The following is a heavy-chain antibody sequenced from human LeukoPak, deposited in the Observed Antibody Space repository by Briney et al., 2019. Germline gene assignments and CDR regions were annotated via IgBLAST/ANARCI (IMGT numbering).Heavy chain of an antibody. V-gene: IGHV3-21*01. CDR2: ISSSSAYI. D-gene: IGHD5-18*01. CDR3: ARGKVGYSYFDY. Sequence: PGGSLRLSCAASGFTFSTYSMNWGRQAPGKGLGWVSSISSSSAYIHYADSVKGRFTISRDNAKNSLYLQMNSLRDTDTAVYYCARGKVGYSYFDYWGQGTLVTVSS. J-gene: IGHJ4*02. CDR1: GFTFSTYS.